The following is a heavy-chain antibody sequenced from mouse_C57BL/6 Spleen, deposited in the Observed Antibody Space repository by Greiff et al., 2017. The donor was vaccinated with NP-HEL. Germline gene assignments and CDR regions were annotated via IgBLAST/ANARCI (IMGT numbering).Heavy chain of an antibody. J-gene: IGHJ2*01. V-gene: IGHV1-5*01. D-gene: IGHD2-4*01. CDR1: GYTFTSYW. Sequence: VQLKQSGTVLARPGASVKMSCKTSGYTFTSYWMHWVKQRPGQGLEWIGAIYPGNSDTSYNQKFKGKAKLTAVTSASTAYMELSSLTNEDSAVYYCTSYYDYLYYFDYWGQGTTLTVSS. CDR3: TSYYDYLYYFDY. CDR2: IYPGNSDT.